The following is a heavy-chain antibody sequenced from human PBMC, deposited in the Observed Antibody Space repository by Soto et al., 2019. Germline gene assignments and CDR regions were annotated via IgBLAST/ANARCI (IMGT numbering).Heavy chain of an antibody. Sequence: ASVKVSCKASGGTFSSYAISWVRQAPGQGLEWMGGIIPIFGTANYAQKFQGRVTITADESTSTAYMELSSLRSEDTAVYYCASAWIHPVPYYYYGMDVWGQGTTVTVSS. CDR3: ASAWIHPVPYYYYGMDV. J-gene: IGHJ6*02. V-gene: IGHV1-69*13. D-gene: IGHD5-18*01. CDR2: IIPIFGTA. CDR1: GGTFSSYA.